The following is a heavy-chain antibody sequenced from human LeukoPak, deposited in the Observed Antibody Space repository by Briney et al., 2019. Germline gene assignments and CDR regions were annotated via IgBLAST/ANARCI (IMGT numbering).Heavy chain of an antibody. CDR3: AREHSYAPNFDY. CDR2: INSDGSST. V-gene: IGHV3-74*01. D-gene: IGHD5-18*01. Sequence: GGSLRLSCAASGFTFSSYWMHWVRQAPGKGLVWVSRINSDGSSTSYADSVKGRFTISRDNAKNTLYLQMNSLRAEDTAVYYCAREHSYAPNFDYWGQGTLVTVSS. J-gene: IGHJ4*02. CDR1: GFTFSSYW.